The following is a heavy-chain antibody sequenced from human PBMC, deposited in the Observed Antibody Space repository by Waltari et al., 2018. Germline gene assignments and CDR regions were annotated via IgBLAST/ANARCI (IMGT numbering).Heavy chain of an antibody. CDR2: IYWNDDE. V-gene: IGHV2-5*01. CDR3: ASQSYCGGDCSPPYFDY. CDR1: GFSLNTHEVG. D-gene: IGHD2-21*01. Sequence: QITLKESGPTLVKPTQTLTLTCTFSGFSLNTHEVGVGWLRQPPGKALEWLASIYWNDDERYSPSLKSRLTITQDTSKNQLVLTMTNMEAVDTATYYCASQSYCGGDCSPPYFDYWGQGILVTVSS. J-gene: IGHJ4*02.